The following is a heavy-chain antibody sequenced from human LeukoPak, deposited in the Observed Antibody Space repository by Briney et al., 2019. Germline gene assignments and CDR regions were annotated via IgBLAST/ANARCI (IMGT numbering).Heavy chain of an antibody. Sequence: GGSLRLSCAASGFTFSSYWMSWVRQAPGKGLEWVANIKQDGSEKYYVDSVKGRFTISRDNSKNTLYLQMSSLRPEDTAVYYCAKSIRAGGHYFDYWGQGTLVTVSS. V-gene: IGHV3-7*01. CDR2: IKQDGSEK. CDR3: AKSIRAGGHYFDY. D-gene: IGHD6-13*01. J-gene: IGHJ4*02. CDR1: GFTFSSYW.